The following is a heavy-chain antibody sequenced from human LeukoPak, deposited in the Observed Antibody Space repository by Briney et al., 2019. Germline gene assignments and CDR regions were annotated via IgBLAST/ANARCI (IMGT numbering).Heavy chain of an antibody. CDR2: IYYTGST. Sequence: PSETLSLTCTVSGGSISSSSYYWGWIRQPPGKGLEWIGNIYYTGSTYYNPSLKSRVTISVDTSKNQFSLKLSSVTAADTAVYYCARDKRATGILTGAGRYYYYYMDVWGKGTTVTVSS. J-gene: IGHJ6*03. CDR1: GGSISSSSYY. D-gene: IGHD3-9*01. V-gene: IGHV4-39*07. CDR3: ARDKRATGILTGAGRYYYYYMDV.